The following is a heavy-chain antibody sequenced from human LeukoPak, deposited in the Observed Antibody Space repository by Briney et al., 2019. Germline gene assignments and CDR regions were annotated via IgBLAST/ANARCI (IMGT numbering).Heavy chain of an antibody. J-gene: IGHJ4*02. V-gene: IGHV1-18*01. CDR3: ARGGPFPSSSSSREYYLAY. Sequence: ASVKVSCKASGDDFINYGSSWVQQAPGQGREWMGWKSIYNGNTDYKLQGRVTMTTDTSTNTAYMEVKSLRSDDTAVYYCARGGPFPSSSSSREYYLAYWGQGTLVTVSS. CDR1: GDDFINYG. D-gene: IGHD6-6*01. CDR2: KSIYNGNT.